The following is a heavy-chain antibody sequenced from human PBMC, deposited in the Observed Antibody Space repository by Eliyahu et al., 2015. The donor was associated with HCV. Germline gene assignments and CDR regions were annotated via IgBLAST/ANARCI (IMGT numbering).Heavy chain of an antibody. CDR2: IIPIFGTT. CDR1: GGTFDNYV. V-gene: IGHV1-69*01. CDR3: ARDPDYGDHDFDY. J-gene: IGHJ4*02. Sequence: DVKKPGSSVRVSCKASGGTFDNYVISWVRQSPGQGLEWMGDIIPIFGTTHYARKFQDRVTITADASTRTAYMELSSLRSDDTATYYCARDPDYGDHDFDYWGQGTLVTVSS. D-gene: IGHD4-17*01.